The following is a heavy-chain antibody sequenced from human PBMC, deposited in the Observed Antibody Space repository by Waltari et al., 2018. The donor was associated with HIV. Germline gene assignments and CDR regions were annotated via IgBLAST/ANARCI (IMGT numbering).Heavy chain of an antibody. J-gene: IGHJ4*02. CDR3: AARAVNSSPGGFDY. CDR2: IIPIFGTA. V-gene: IGHV1-69*01. D-gene: IGHD6-6*01. Sequence: RQAPGQGLEWMGGIIPIFGTAIYAQKFQGRVTITADESTSTAYMELSSLRSEDTAVYYCAARAVNSSPGGFDYWGQGTLVTVSS.